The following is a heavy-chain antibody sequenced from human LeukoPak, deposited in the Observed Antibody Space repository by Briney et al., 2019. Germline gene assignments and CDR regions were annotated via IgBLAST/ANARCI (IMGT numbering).Heavy chain of an antibody. Sequence: GASVNVSRKPSVFTFTSPAMQWVRQARGQPLEWIGWIVVRSGNTNYVQKFQERVTITRDMSTSTAYMGLSSLRSEDTAVYYCAAEVGILTGYYHYGMDVWGQGTTVTVSS. D-gene: IGHD3-9*01. CDR3: AAEVGILTGYYHYGMDV. V-gene: IGHV1-58*02. CDR1: VFTFTSPA. J-gene: IGHJ6*02. CDR2: IVVRSGNT.